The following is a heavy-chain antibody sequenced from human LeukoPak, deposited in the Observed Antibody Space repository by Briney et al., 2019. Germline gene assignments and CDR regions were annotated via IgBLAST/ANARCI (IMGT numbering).Heavy chain of an antibody. Sequence: EGSLRLSCAASGFTFSSCEMNWVRQAPGKGLEWVSYISSSGSTIYYADSVKGRFTISRDNAKNSLYLQMNSLRAEDTAVYYCARAAAGSVFYYYGMDVWGQGITVTVSS. V-gene: IGHV3-48*03. J-gene: IGHJ6*02. D-gene: IGHD6-13*01. CDR3: ARAAAGSVFYYYGMDV. CDR1: GFTFSSCE. CDR2: ISSSGSTI.